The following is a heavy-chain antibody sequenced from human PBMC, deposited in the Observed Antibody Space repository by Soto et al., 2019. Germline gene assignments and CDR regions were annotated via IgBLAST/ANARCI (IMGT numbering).Heavy chain of an antibody. Sequence: QVQLVESGGGVVQPGRSLRLSCAASGFTFSSYGMHRVRQAPGKGLEWAAVIWYDGSNKYYADSVKGRFTISRDNSKNTLYLQMNSLRAEDTAVYYCARDRSPAGYGMDVWGQGTTVTVSS. CDR3: ARDRSPAGYGMDV. CDR2: IWYDGSNK. J-gene: IGHJ6*02. D-gene: IGHD6-13*01. V-gene: IGHV3-33*01. CDR1: GFTFSSYG.